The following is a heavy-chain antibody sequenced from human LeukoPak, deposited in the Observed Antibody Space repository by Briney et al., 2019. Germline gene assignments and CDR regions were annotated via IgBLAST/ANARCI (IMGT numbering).Heavy chain of an antibody. CDR3: ARQGSAGWTFDF. CDR1: GDSVSNDRAA. CDR2: TFYRSKWYN. D-gene: IGHD6-19*01. Sequence: SQTLSRTCAISGDSVSNDRAAWNWIRQSPSRGLEWLGRTFYRSKWYNDYAVSVKGRIAFSADTPKNQFTLQLNSVTPDDTAVYFCARQGSAGWTFDFWGQGTLVTVSS. J-gene: IGHJ4*02. V-gene: IGHV6-1*01.